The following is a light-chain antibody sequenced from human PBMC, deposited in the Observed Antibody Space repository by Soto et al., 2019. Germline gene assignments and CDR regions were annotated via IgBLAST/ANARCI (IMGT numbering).Light chain of an antibody. CDR2: DAS. CDR1: QSVSSN. V-gene: IGKV3-11*01. J-gene: IGKJ1*01. Sequence: EIVMTQSPATLSVSPGERATHSCRASQSVSSNLAWYRQKPGQAPRLLISDASDRAAGVPVRFSGSGSGTDFTLTISSLEPEDFAVYFCQQRNDWPWTFGQGTKVDI. CDR3: QQRNDWPWT.